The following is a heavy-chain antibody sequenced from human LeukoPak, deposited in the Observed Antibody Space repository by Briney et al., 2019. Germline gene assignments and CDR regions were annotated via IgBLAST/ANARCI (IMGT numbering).Heavy chain of an antibody. Sequence: SETPSLTCAAYGGSFSGYYWSWIRQPPGKGLEWIGEINHSGSTNYNPSLKSRVTISVGRSRNQFSLKLSSVTAGDTAVYYCARGSVPAVMSLDYWGQGTLVIVSS. D-gene: IGHD2-2*01. CDR3: ARGSVPAVMSLDY. J-gene: IGHJ4*02. CDR1: GGSFSGYY. V-gene: IGHV4-34*01. CDR2: INHSGST.